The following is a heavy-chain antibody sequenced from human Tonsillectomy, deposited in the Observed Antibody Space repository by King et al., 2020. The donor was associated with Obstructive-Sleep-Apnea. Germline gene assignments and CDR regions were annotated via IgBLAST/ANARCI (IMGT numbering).Heavy chain of an antibody. CDR3: ARDGSTWGFDP. J-gene: IGHJ5*02. CDR1: GFTVSRNY. D-gene: IGHD2/OR15-2a*01. V-gene: IGHV3-66*01. CDR2: LYSGGGT. Sequence: VQLVESGGGLVQPGGSLRLSCAASGFTVSRNYMIWVRQAPGKGLEWVSVLYSGGGTYYADSGKGRFTISRDNSQNTLYLQMNSLRADDTAVYYCARDGSTWGFDPWGQGTLVTVSS.